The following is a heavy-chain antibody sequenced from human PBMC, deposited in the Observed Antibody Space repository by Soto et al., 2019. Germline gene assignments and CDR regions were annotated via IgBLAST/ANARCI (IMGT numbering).Heavy chain of an antibody. Sequence: PGESLKISCKGSGYSFTSYWIGWVRQMPGKGLEWMGIIYPGDSDTSYSPSFQGQVTISADKSISTAYLQWSSLKASDTAMYYCARHVGYYDFWSGHRSNDYYYYGMEVWGQGTTVTVSS. J-gene: IGHJ6*02. CDR1: GYSFTSYW. CDR2: IYPGDSDT. V-gene: IGHV5-51*01. CDR3: ARHVGYYDFWSGHRSNDYYYYGMEV. D-gene: IGHD3-3*01.